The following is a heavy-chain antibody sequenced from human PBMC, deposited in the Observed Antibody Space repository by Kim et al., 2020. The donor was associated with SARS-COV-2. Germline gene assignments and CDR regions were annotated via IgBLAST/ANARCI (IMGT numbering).Heavy chain of an antibody. CDR1: GFTFSSYW. J-gene: IGHJ3*02. D-gene: IGHD4-4*01. CDR3: ASGNPIQYDAFDI. Sequence: GGSLRLSCAASGFTFSSYWMSWVRQAPGKGLEWVANIKQDGSEKYYVDSVKGRFTISRDNAKNSLYLQMNSLRAEDTAVYYCASGNPIQYDAFDIWGQGTMVTVSS. CDR2: IKQDGSEK. V-gene: IGHV3-7*03.